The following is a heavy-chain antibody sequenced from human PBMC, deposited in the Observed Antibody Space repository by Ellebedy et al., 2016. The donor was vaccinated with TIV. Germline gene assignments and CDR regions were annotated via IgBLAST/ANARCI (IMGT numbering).Heavy chain of an antibody. CDR2: IYYSGST. CDR1: GGSISSSSYY. J-gene: IGHJ4*02. V-gene: IGHV4-39*07. Sequence: GSLRLSCTVSGGSISSSSYYWVWIRQSPGTGLEWIGSIYYSGSTYYNPSLKSRITISVDTSKNQFSLKLSSVTAADTAMYYCTRGGTSYSDYWGQGTLVTVSS. D-gene: IGHD1-1*01. CDR3: TRGGTSYSDY.